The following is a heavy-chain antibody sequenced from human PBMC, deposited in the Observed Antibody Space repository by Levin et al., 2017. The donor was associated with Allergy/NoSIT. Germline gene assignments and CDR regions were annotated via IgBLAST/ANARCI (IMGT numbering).Heavy chain of an antibody. D-gene: IGHD1-1*01. J-gene: IGHJ4*02. V-gene: IGHV4-59*01. CDR1: GSSISSYY. Sequence: SETLSLTCTVSGSSISSYYWSWIRQPPGKGLEWIGYMSYSGITTYNPSLQSRGPLSVDTSKHPFPLILGSVTGPDTAVYFCGRGLQLQTSIFILWRQGTLVTVSS. CDR2: MSYSGIT. CDR3: GRGLQLQTSIFIL.